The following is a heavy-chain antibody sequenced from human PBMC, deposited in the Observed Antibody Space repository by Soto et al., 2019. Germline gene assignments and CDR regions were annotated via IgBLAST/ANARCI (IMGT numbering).Heavy chain of an antibody. V-gene: IGHV4-4*02. CDR3: ARDQNGSGNYYTRYFDY. J-gene: IGHJ4*02. CDR2: IYHSGST. CDR1: GGPSSSYW. Sequence: LEPLSLTCNVAGGPSSSYWWSWVRQSPGKGLEWIGEIYHSGSTNYNPSLKSRVTISVDKSKNQFSLNLSSVTAADTAVYYCARDQNGSGNYYTRYFDYWGQGTLVTVSS. D-gene: IGHD3-10*01.